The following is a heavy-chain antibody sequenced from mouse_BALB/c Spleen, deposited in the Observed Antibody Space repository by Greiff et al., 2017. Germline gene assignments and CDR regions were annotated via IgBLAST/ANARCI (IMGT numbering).Heavy chain of an antibody. Sequence: EVQLQESGPGLVKPSQSLSLTCTVTGYSITSDYVWNWIRQLPGTNLEWMGYISYTGSTSYNSSLKSRIPITRGTSKNQFFLQLDSVTTEDTATYYCGNSGNENDWIAYWGQGTSVTGSA. J-gene: IGHJ3*01. V-gene: IGHV3-2*02. CDR1: GYSITSDYV. CDR2: ISYTGST. D-gene: IGHD1-1*01. CDR3: GNSGNENDWIAY.